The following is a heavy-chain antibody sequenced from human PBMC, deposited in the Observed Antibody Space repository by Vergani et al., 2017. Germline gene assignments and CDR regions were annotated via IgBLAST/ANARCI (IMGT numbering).Heavy chain of an antibody. CDR2: ISYDGSNK. CDR1: GFTFSSYA. J-gene: IGHJ4*02. CDR3: AREGGYSYVCFNY. Sequence: QVQLVESGGGVVQPGRSLRLSCAASGFTFSSYAMHWVRQAPGKGLEWVAVISYDGSNKYYADSVKGRFTISRDNSKNTLYLQMNSLRAEDTAVYYCAREGGYSYVCFNYWGQGTLVTVSS. V-gene: IGHV3-30-3*01. D-gene: IGHD5-18*01.